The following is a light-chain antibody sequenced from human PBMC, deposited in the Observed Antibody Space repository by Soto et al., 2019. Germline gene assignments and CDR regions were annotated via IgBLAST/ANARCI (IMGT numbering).Light chain of an antibody. CDR3: QQYNDSFSYT. CDR2: KAS. J-gene: IGKJ2*01. CDR1: QGISSW. V-gene: IGKV1-5*03. Sequence: DIQMTQSPSTLSASVGDRVTITCRASQGISSWLAWYQQKPGTVPKLLIYKASTLESGVPSRFSGSRSGTEFTLTVSSLQPDDFATYYCQQYNDSFSYTFGQGTKVDIK.